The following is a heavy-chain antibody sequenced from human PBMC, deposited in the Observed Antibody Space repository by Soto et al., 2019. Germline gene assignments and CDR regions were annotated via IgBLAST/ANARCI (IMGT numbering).Heavy chain of an antibody. CDR1: GFNFSSYG. CDR3: ARWGRDMDV. Sequence: QVQLVESGGGVVQPGRSLRLSCAATGFNFSSYGMHWVRQAPGKGLEWVAVIWYHGRSQFYPDSVQGRFTISRDNSKNTLYLHMNSLRAEDTAVYYCARWGRDMDVWGQGTTVTVSS. V-gene: IGHV3-33*01. J-gene: IGHJ6*02. D-gene: IGHD3-10*01. CDR2: IWYHGRSQ.